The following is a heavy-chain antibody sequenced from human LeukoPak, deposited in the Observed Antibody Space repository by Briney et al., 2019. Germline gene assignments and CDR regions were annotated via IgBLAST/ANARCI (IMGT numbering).Heavy chain of an antibody. CDR3: ARDRGNGYRDY. Sequence: GGSLRLSCEASGFTFSSYWMSWVRQPPGKGLEWVANIKQDGSEKYYVDSVKGRFTISRDNAKNSLYLQMNSLRAEDTAVYYCARDRGNGYRDYWGQGTLATVSS. D-gene: IGHD5-24*01. CDR1: GFTFSSYW. V-gene: IGHV3-7*01. CDR2: IKQDGSEK. J-gene: IGHJ4*02.